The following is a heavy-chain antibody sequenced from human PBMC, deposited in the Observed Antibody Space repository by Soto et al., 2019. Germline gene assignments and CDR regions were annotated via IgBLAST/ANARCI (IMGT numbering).Heavy chain of an antibody. CDR1: GFTFRIYA. Sequence: QVHLVESGGGVVQPGRSLRLSCAASGFTFRIYAMHWVRQAPGKGLECVAVISYDGSNKFYRDSAKGRFTISRDNSKNTLYLQITSLRYEDTAVYYCARGDREDIAVVVGARPGEYGVDVWGQGTTVTVSS. J-gene: IGHJ6*02. V-gene: IGHV3-30-3*01. CDR2: ISYDGSNK. CDR3: ARGDREDIAVVVGARPGEYGVDV. D-gene: IGHD2-15*01.